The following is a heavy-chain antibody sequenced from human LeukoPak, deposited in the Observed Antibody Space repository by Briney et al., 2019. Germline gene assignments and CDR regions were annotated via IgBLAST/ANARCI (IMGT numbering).Heavy chain of an antibody. D-gene: IGHD3-16*02. V-gene: IGHV3-23*01. Sequence: GGSLRLSCAASGFTFSSYAMSWVRQAPGKGLEWVSAISGSGGSTYYADSVKGRFTISRDNSKNTLYLQMNSLRAEDTAVYYCAKDHTYDYVWGSYLRGYFDYWGQGTLVTVSS. J-gene: IGHJ4*02. CDR2: ISGSGGST. CDR3: AKDHTYDYVWGSYLRGYFDY. CDR1: GFTFSSYA.